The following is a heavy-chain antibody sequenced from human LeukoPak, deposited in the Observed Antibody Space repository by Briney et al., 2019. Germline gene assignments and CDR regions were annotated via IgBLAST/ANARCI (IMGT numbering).Heavy chain of an antibody. CDR1: GGSISSYY. CDR2: IYYSGST. D-gene: IGHD5-18*01. V-gene: IGHV4-59*12. J-gene: IGHJ3*02. CDR3: AREHTAMAFHADAFDI. Sequence: SETLSLTCTVSGGSISSYYWSWIRQPPGKGLEWIGYIYYSGSTNYNPSLKSRVTISVDTSKNQFSLKLSSVTAADTAVYYCAREHTAMAFHADAFDIWGQGTMVTVSS.